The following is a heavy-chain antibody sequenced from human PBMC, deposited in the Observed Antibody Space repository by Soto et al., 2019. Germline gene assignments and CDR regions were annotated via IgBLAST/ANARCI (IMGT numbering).Heavy chain of an antibody. D-gene: IGHD6-13*01. CDR2: IIPIFRTA. CDR1: GGTFSSYA. Sequence: GASVKVSCKASGGTFSSYAISWVRQAPGQGLEWMGGIIPIFRTADYAQKFQGRVTMTEDTSTDTAYMELSSLRSEDTAVYYCATKALPGIAADEYYYYGMDVWGQGTTVTVSS. CDR3: ATKALPGIAADEYYYYGMDV. V-gene: IGHV1-69*06. J-gene: IGHJ6*02.